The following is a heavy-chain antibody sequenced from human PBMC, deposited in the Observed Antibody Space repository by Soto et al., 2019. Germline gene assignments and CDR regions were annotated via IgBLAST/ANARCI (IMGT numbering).Heavy chain of an antibody. CDR1: GGTFSSYA. D-gene: IGHD3-10*01. Sequence: GASVKVSCKASGGTFSSYAISWVRQAPGQGLEWMGGIIPIFGTANYAQKFQGRVTITADKSTSTAYMELSSLRSEDTAVYYCARDYYGSGSYIYYYGMDVWVQGTTLTVSS. CDR2: IIPIFGTA. V-gene: IGHV1-69*06. CDR3: ARDYYGSGSYIYYYGMDV. J-gene: IGHJ6*02.